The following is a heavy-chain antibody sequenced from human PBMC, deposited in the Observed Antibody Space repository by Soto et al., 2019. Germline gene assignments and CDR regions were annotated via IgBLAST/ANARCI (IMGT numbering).Heavy chain of an antibody. CDR1: GGTFSSYA. J-gene: IGHJ4*02. V-gene: IGHV1-69*13. CDR3: ARARQAYYYDSSGYGHDY. Sequence: SVKVSCKASGGTFSSYAISWVRQAPGQGLEWMGGIIPIFGTANYAQKFQGRVTITADESTSTAYMELSSLRSEDTAVYYCARARQAYYYDSSGYGHDYWGQGTRGTVP. D-gene: IGHD3-22*01. CDR2: IIPIFGTA.